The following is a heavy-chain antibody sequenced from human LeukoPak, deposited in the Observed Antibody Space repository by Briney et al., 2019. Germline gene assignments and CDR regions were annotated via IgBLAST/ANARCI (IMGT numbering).Heavy chain of an antibody. V-gene: IGHV1-3*01. CDR2: INAGNGNT. Sequence: ASVKVSCKASGYTFTSYAMHWVRQAPGQRLEWMGWINAGNGNTKYSQKFQGRVTITRVTSASTAYMELSSLRSEDTAVYYCARGRPYGDASGMDVWGKGTTVTVSS. D-gene: IGHD4-17*01. CDR3: ARGRPYGDASGMDV. CDR1: GYTFTSYA. J-gene: IGHJ6*04.